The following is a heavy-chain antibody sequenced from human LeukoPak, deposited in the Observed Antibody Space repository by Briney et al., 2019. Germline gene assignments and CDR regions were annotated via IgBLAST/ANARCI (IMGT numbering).Heavy chain of an antibody. J-gene: IGHJ4*02. D-gene: IGHD3-10*01. CDR2: IDPNSDGT. CDR1: GYTFTGYY. V-gene: IGHV1-2*02. CDR3: GLGSGSYYMDDY. Sequence: ASVKVSCKASGYTFTGYYMHWVRQAPGQGLEWMGWIDPNSDGTNYAQKFQGRVTMTRDTSISTAYMELSSLRSEDTAVYYCGLGSGSYYMDDYWGQGTLVTVSS.